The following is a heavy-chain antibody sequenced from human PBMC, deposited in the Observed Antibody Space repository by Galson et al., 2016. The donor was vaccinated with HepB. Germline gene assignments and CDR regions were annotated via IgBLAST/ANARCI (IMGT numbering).Heavy chain of an antibody. CDR2: IIPSFGTA. V-gene: IGHV1-69*13. CDR1: GGTFSTYT. D-gene: IGHD6-19*01. CDR3: ARGEEQWLGVLFHY. Sequence: SVKVSCKASGGTFSTYTITWVRQAPGQGLEWMGGIIPSFGTATYAQKFQGRVTISADESTSTAYMELSSLRSEDTAVYYCARGEEQWLGVLFHYWGQGTLVTVAS. J-gene: IGHJ4*02.